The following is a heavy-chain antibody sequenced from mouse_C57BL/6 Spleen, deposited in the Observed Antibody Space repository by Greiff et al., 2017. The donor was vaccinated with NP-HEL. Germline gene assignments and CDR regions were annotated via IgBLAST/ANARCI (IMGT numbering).Heavy chain of an antibody. J-gene: IGHJ4*01. V-gene: IGHV1-64*01. CDR2: IHPNSGST. CDR1: GYTFTSYW. CDR3: AREKDLLYYAMDY. D-gene: IGHD2-1*01. Sequence: QVQLKQPGAELVKPGASVKLSCKASGYTFTSYWMHWVKQRPGQGLEWIGMIHPNSGSTNYNEKFKSKATLTVDKSSSTAYMQLSSLTSEDSAVYYCAREKDLLYYAMDYWGQGTSVTVSS.